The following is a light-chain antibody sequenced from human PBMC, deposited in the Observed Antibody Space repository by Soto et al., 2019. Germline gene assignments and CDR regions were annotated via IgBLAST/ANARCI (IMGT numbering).Light chain of an antibody. CDR3: LQHNTFPYT. Sequence: DIQMTQSPSAMAASVGDRVTITCRASQGISNTLAWFQQRPGNVPRRLIYATSTLQSGVPSRFSGSGSGTEFTLTISSLQPEYFATYYCLQHNTFPYTFGQGTKLEIK. CDR2: ATS. J-gene: IGKJ2*01. CDR1: QGISNT. V-gene: IGKV1-17*03.